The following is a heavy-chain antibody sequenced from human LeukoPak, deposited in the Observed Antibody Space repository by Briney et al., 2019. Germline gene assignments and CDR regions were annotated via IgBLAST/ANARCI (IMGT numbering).Heavy chain of an antibody. J-gene: IGHJ3*02. Sequence: GGSLRLSCAASGFTFDDYAMHWVRQAPGKGLEWVSGISWNSGSINYADSVEGRFTISRDNAKNSLFLQMNSLRAEDTALYYCAKDWAGSGVFDIWGQGTMVTVSS. D-gene: IGHD2-15*01. CDR1: GFTFDDYA. CDR2: ISWNSGSI. V-gene: IGHV3-9*01. CDR3: AKDWAGSGVFDI.